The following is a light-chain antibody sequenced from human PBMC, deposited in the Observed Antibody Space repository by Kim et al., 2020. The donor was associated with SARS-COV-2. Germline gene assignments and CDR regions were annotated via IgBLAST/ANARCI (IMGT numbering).Light chain of an antibody. Sequence: DIQMTQSPSSLSASVGDRVTITCRASQVINNYLAWYQQKPGKAPTVLIYGASTLHSGVPSRFSGSGSGTDFTLTISSLQPEDVGTYYCQKYDSAPWTFGHGTKVDI. V-gene: IGKV1-27*01. CDR3: QKYDSAPWT. CDR1: QVINNY. J-gene: IGKJ1*01. CDR2: GAS.